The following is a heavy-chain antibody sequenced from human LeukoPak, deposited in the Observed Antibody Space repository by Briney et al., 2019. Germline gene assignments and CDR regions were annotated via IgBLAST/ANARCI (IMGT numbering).Heavy chain of an antibody. V-gene: IGHV1-18*01. CDR1: GYTFTSYG. CDR3: ARSDIVAVVAALWFDP. Sequence: GASVKVSCKASGYTFTSYGISWVRQALGQGLEWMGWISAYNGNTNYAQKLQGRVTMTTDTSTSTAYMELRSLRSDDTAVYYCARSDIVAVVAALWFDPRGQGTLVTVSS. J-gene: IGHJ5*02. D-gene: IGHD2-15*01. CDR2: ISAYNGNT.